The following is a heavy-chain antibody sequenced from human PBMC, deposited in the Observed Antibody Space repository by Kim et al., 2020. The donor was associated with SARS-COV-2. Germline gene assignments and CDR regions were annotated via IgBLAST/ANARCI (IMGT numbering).Heavy chain of an antibody. Sequence: SETLSLTCTVSGGSISSGDYYWSWIRQPPGKGLEWIGYIYYSGSTYYNPSLKSRVTISVDTSKNQFSLKLSSVTAADTAVYYCALTPYVMKAFDIWGQGTMVTVSS. CDR2: IYYSGST. D-gene: IGHD3-10*02. J-gene: IGHJ3*02. CDR3: ALTPYVMKAFDI. V-gene: IGHV4-30-4*01. CDR1: GGSISSGDYY.